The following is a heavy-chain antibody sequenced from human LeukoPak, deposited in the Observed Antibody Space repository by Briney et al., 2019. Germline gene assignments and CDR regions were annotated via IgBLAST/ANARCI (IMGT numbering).Heavy chain of an antibody. V-gene: IGHV3-53*01. J-gene: IGHJ4*02. D-gene: IGHD6-13*01. CDR3: ARHSLAAAGTVDY. CDR2: IYSGGST. CDR1: EFTISSNY. Sequence: GGSLRLSCAASEFTISSNYMSWVRQAPGKGLEWVSVIYSGGSTYYADSVKGRFTISRDNSKNTLYLQMNSLRAEDTAVYYCARHSLAAAGTVDYWGQGTLVTVSS.